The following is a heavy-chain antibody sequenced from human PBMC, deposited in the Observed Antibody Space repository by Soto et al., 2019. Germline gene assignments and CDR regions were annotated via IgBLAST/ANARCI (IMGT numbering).Heavy chain of an antibody. CDR2: INHSGST. V-gene: IGHV4-34*01. CDR3: ARXLSMVRGVIEKDNGFDP. Sequence: SETLSLTCAVYGGSFSCYYWSWIRQPPGKGLEGIGEINHSGSTNYNPSLKSRVTISVDTSKNQFSLKLSSVTAADTAVYYCARXLSMVRGVIEKDNGFDPWGRGTLVTVSS. D-gene: IGHD3-10*01. CDR1: GGSFSCYY. J-gene: IGHJ5*02.